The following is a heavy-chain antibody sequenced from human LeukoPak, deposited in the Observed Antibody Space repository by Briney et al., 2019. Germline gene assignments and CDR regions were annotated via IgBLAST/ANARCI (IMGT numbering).Heavy chain of an antibody. Sequence: PGESLRLSCAASGFTFSSYNMNWVRQAPGKGLEWVSSISSGPTYIYYADSVKGRFTISRDNSKNSLYLRMNSLRAEDTAVYYCARDQTYCSSPSCYSDYWGQGTLVTVSS. J-gene: IGHJ4*02. D-gene: IGHD2-2*01. CDR3: ARDQTYCSSPSCYSDY. CDR2: ISSGPTYI. CDR1: GFTFSSYN. V-gene: IGHV3-21*01.